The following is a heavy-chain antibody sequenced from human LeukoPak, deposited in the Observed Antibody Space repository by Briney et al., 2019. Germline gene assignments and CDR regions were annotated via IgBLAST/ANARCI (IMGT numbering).Heavy chain of an antibody. V-gene: IGHV4-31*03. Sequence: ASQTLSLTCTVSGGSISSGDYYWSWIRQPPGKGLEWIGYIYSSGATYYNPSLKSRLTISMETSQNQFSLKLDSVTAADTAVYYCAGTTYYYHSTDVWGKGTTVTVSS. D-gene: IGHD1-14*01. J-gene: IGHJ6*03. CDR1: GGSISSGDYY. CDR2: IYSSGAT. CDR3: AGTTYYYHSTDV.